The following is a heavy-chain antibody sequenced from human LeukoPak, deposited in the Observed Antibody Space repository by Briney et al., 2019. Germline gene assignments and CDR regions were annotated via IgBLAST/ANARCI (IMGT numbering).Heavy chain of an antibody. CDR1: GYTFTAYY. Sequence: ASVKVSCKASGYTFTAYYLHWVRQAPGQGLEWMGWINPNSGGTNYAQKFQGRVTMTRDTSISTAYMELSRLRSDDTAVYYCARDPRQQLPSSGYFDYWGQGTLVTVSS. V-gene: IGHV1-2*02. D-gene: IGHD6-13*01. CDR3: ARDPRQQLPSSGYFDY. J-gene: IGHJ4*02. CDR2: INPNSGGT.